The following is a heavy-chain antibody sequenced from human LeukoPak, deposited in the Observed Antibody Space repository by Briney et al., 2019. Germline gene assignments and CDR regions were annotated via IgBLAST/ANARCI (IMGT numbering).Heavy chain of an antibody. V-gene: IGHV4-34*01. CDR2: INHSGST. J-gene: IGHJ4*02. CDR1: GGSFSGYY. CDR3: AKDRPTIVVVPAASEY. Sequence: PSETLSLTCAVYGGSFSGYYWSWIRQPPGKGLEWIGEINHSGSTNYNPSLKSRVTISVDTSKNQLSLKLSSVTAADTAVYYCAKDRPTIVVVPAASEYWGQGTLVTVSS. D-gene: IGHD2-2*01.